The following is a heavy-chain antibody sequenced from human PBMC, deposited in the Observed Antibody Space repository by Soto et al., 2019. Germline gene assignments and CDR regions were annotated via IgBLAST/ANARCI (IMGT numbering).Heavy chain of an antibody. Sequence: ASVKVSCKVSGYTFMSYSMHWVRQAPGQRLEWMGWINVGNGNTKYSQKIQGRVTITIDTSASTGYMELSSLRSEDTAVYYCARERWASGSRWFDPWGQGTLVTISS. CDR2: INVGNGNT. V-gene: IGHV1-3*01. CDR1: GYTFMSYS. D-gene: IGHD6-19*01. CDR3: ARERWASGSRWFDP. J-gene: IGHJ5*02.